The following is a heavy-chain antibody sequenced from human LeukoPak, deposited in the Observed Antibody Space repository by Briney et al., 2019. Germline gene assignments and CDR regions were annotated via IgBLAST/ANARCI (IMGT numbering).Heavy chain of an antibody. CDR1: GGSISSYY. D-gene: IGHD1-26*01. Sequence: SETLSLTCTVSGGSISSYYWSWIRQPPGKGLEWIGYIYTSGSTNYNPSLKSRVTISVDTSKNQFSLKLSSVTAADTAVYYCARLERGKWARVFDYWGQGTLVNVSS. CDR2: IYTSGST. CDR3: ARLERGKWARVFDY. J-gene: IGHJ4*02. V-gene: IGHV4-4*09.